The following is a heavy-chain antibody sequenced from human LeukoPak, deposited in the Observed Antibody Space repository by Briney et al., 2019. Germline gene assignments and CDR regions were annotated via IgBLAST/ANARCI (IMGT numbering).Heavy chain of an antibody. CDR3: ARAPQTYYYDSSGYHFDY. D-gene: IGHD3-22*01. J-gene: IGHJ4*02. CDR1: GGSISSYY. Sequence: SETLSLTCTVSGGSISSYYWSWIRQPAGKGLEWIGRIYTSGSTNYNPSLKSRVTMSVDTSKNQSSLKLSSVTAADTAVYYCARAPQTYYYDSSGYHFDYWGQGTLVTVSS. CDR2: IYTSGST. V-gene: IGHV4-4*07.